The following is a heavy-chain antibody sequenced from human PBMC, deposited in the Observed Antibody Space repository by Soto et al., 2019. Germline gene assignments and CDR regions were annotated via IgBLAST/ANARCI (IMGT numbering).Heavy chain of an antibody. CDR2: IYPGDSDT. Sequence: GESLKISCKGSGYSFTSYWIGWVRQMPGKGLEWMGIIYPGDSDTRYSPSFQGQVTISADKSISTAYLQWSSLKASDTAMYYCARSKEGYSGYDSIDYWGQGTLVTVSS. J-gene: IGHJ4*02. CDR3: ARSKEGYSGYDSIDY. V-gene: IGHV5-51*01. CDR1: GYSFTSYW. D-gene: IGHD5-12*01.